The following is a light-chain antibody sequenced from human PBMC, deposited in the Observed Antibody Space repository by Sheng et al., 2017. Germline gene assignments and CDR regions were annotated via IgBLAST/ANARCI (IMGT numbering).Light chain of an antibody. Sequence: EIVLTQSPGTLSLSPGEGATLSCRASQAISSNYLAWYQQKPGQAPRLLIFDTSSRATGIPDRFSGSGFGTDFTLAVSRLEPEDFAVYYCQQYHSWPPFTFGGGTKVEIK. CDR3: QQYHSWPPFT. CDR1: QAISSNY. J-gene: IGKJ4*01. V-gene: IGKV3-20*01. CDR2: DTS.